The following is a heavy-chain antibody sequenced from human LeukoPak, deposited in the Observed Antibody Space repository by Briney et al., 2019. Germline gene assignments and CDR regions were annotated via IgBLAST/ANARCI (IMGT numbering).Heavy chain of an antibody. J-gene: IGHJ4*02. Sequence: SVKVSCKASGGTFSSYAISWVRQSPGQGLEWMGGIIPIFGTANYAQKFQGRVTITADESTSTAYMELSSLRSEDTAVYYWARVGEYGDYFDYWGQGTLVTVSS. CDR2: IIPIFGTA. CDR3: ARVGEYGDYFDY. D-gene: IGHD4-17*01. CDR1: GGTFSSYA. V-gene: IGHV1-69*01.